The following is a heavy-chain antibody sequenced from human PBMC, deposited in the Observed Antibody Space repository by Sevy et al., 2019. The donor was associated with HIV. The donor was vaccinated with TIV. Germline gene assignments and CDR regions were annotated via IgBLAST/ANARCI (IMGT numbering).Heavy chain of an antibody. V-gene: IGHV1-24*01. CDR2: FDPEDGET. CDR1: GSALTELA. CDR3: ATTKDYYEVSGYPFDG. Sequence: ASVKVSCKVSGSALTELAMHWVRQAPGKGLEWMATFDPEDGETFYAQNFQGRVTMTEDTSTETAYLELFSLRSEDTAVYYCATTKDYYEVSGYPFDGWGQGTLVTVSS. J-gene: IGHJ4*02. D-gene: IGHD3-22*01.